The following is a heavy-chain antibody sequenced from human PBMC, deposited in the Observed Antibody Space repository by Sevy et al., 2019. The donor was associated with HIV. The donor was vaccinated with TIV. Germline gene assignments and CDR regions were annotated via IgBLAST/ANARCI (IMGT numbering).Heavy chain of an antibody. V-gene: IGHV4-30-2*01. CDR3: ARDALTTGWFDP. CDR1: GGSISSDNYS. D-gene: IGHD1-1*01. Sequence: SETLSLTCAVSGGSISSDNYSWSWMRQPLGKGLEWIGYIYHSGGTHYNLSLKSRVTISVDRSKNQFSLKLSSVTAADTAVYYCARDALTTGWFDPWGQGTLVTVSS. CDR2: IYHSGGT. J-gene: IGHJ5*02.